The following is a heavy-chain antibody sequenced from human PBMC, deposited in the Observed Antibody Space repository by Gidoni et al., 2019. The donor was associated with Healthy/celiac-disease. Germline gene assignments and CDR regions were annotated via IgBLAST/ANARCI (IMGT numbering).Heavy chain of an antibody. CDR2: IKSKTDGGTT. CDR1: GFTFSNAW. V-gene: IGHV3-15*01. J-gene: IGHJ4*02. Sequence: EVQLVESGGGLVKPGGSLRLSCAASGFTFSNAWMSWVRQAPGKGLEWVGRIKSKTDGGTTDYAAPVKGRFTISRDDSKNTLYLQMNSLKTEDTAVYYCTTHTTPWFGLENYFDYWGQGTLVTVSS. CDR3: TTHTTPWFGLENYFDY. D-gene: IGHD3-10*01.